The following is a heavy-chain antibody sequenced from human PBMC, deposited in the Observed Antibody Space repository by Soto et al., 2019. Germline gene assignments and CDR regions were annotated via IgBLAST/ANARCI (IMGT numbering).Heavy chain of an antibody. J-gene: IGHJ6*02. CDR3: ARGTPRIAVGGTRLYYYGMDV. D-gene: IGHD6-19*01. CDR1: GGSFSGYY. CDR2: INHSGST. Sequence: NPSETLSLTCAVYGGSFSGYYWSWIRQPPGKGLEWIGEINHSGSTNYNPSLKSRVTISVDTSKNQFSLKLSSVTAADTAVYYCARGTPRIAVGGTRLYYYGMDVWGQGTTVTVSS. V-gene: IGHV4-34*01.